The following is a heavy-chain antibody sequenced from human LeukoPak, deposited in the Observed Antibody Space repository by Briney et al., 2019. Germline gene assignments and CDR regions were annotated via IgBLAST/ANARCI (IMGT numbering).Heavy chain of an antibody. Sequence: PSETLSLTCAVYGGSLRGYSWTWLRQSPGKGLEWMGDITHSGTTNYNPSLKSRVIISVDTSKNQLSLKLTSVTAADTAVYYCARGAPGSWGQGTLVTVSS. CDR2: ITHSGTT. CDR3: ARGAPGS. J-gene: IGHJ5*02. CDR1: GGSLRGYS. V-gene: IGHV4-34*01.